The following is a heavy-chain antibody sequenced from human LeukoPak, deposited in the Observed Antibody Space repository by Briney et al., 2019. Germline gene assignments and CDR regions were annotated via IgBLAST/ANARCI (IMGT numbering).Heavy chain of an antibody. CDR3: ARIAAAGTSYLDY. J-gene: IGHJ4*02. CDR2: INPNSGGT. CDR1: GYTFTGYY. Sequence: ASVKVSCKASGYTFTGYYMHWVRQAPGQGLEWMGWINPNSGGTNYAQKFQGRVTMTRDTSISTAYMELSRLRSDDTAVYYCARIAAAGTSYLDYWGQGTLVTVSS. D-gene: IGHD6-13*01. V-gene: IGHV1-2*02.